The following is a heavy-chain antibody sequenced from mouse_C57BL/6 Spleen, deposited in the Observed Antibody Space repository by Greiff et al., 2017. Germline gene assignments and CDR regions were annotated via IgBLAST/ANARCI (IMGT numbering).Heavy chain of an antibody. J-gene: IGHJ2*01. CDR2: INPGSGGT. V-gene: IGHV1-54*01. D-gene: IGHD1-1*01. Sequence: VQLQQSGAELVRPGTSVKVSCKASGYAFTNYLIEWVKQRPGQGLEWIGVINPGSGGTNYNEKFKGKATLTADKSSSTAYMQLSSLTSEDSAVYFGARERNYGTFFDYWGQGTTLTVSS. CDR3: ARERNYGTFFDY. CDR1: GYAFTNYL.